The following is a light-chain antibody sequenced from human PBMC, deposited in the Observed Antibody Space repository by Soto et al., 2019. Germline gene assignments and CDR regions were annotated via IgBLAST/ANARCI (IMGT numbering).Light chain of an antibody. J-gene: IGKJ2*01. CDR1: QSVAKN. Sequence: ETVMTHSPATLSVSPGERVTLSCRASQSVAKNVAWYQHKPGQPPRLLIYAASTTATGIPARFDGSGSGTEFTLTISILQSEDFAVYFCQHYNHWPGTFGQVTKVEMK. V-gene: IGKV3-15*01. CDR2: AAS. CDR3: QHYNHWPGT.